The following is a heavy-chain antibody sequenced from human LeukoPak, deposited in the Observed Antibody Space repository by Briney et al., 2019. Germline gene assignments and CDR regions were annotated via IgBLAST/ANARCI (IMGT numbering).Heavy chain of an antibody. V-gene: IGHV6-1*01. CDR2: TYYRSNWYN. CDR3: AREISYWQWLVPGAFDI. D-gene: IGHD6-19*01. CDR1: GDRASTNNAA. J-gene: IGHJ3*02. Sequence: SQTLTLTWAISGDRASTNNAAGNWIMQSPSRGLEWLGRTYYRSNWYNAYALSVQSRLTITADPSKNQISLQLNSVTPEDTGVYYCAREISYWQWLVPGAFDIWGQGTMVSVSS.